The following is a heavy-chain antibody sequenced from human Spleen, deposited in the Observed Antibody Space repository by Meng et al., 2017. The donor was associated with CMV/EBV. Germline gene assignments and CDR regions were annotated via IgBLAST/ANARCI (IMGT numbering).Heavy chain of an antibody. Sequence: GESLKISCMGSGYSFTSYWIGWVRQMPGKGLEWMGYIYPGDSDTRYSPSFQGQVTISADTSISTAYLQWSSLNASDTAMYYCARIVAGSSMDVWGQGTTVTVSS. J-gene: IGHJ6*02. CDR3: ARIVAGSSMDV. V-gene: IGHV5-51*01. CDR1: GYSFTSYW. CDR2: IYPGDSDT. D-gene: IGHD6-19*01.